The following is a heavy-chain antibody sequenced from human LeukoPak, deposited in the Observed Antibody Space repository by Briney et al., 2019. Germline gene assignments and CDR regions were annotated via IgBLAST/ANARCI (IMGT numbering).Heavy chain of an antibody. J-gene: IGHJ4*02. D-gene: IGHD2-2*01. CDR1: GDSVSINSAV. CDR3: ARGDQAFDY. V-gene: IGHV6-1*01. CDR2: TYYKSKWSN. Sequence: SQTLSLTCAISGDSVSINSAVWNWLRQSPSRGLEWLGRTYYKSKWSNNYAVSVKSRITINPDTSENQFSLQLNSVTPEDTAVYYCARGDQAFDYWGQGTLVTVSS.